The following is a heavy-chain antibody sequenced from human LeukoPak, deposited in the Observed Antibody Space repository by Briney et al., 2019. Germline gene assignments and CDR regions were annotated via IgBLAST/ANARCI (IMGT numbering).Heavy chain of an antibody. Sequence: PGGSLRLSRAASGFTFNNHAMTWVRQAPGKGLEWVSLISASGSNTYYAGSVKGRFIISRDNSKNTLNLQMSNLRAEDTALYYCARGIYDYALDFWGQGALVTVSS. V-gene: IGHV3-23*01. D-gene: IGHD4/OR15-4a*01. CDR2: ISASGSNT. CDR3: ARGIYDYALDF. CDR1: GFTFNNHA. J-gene: IGHJ4*02.